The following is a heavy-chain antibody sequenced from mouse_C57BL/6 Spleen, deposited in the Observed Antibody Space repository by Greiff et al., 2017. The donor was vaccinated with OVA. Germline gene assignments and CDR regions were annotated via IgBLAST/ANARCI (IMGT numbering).Heavy chain of an antibody. D-gene: IGHD1-1*01. CDR2: ISYDGSN. V-gene: IGHV3-6*01. Sequence: ESGPGLVKPSQSLSLTCSVTGYSITSGYYWNWIRQFPGNKLEWMGYISYDGSNNYNPSLKNRISITRDTSKNQFFLKLNSVTTEDTATYCCAREGYYGSSHFDYWGQGTTLTVSS. CDR1: GYSITSGYY. J-gene: IGHJ2*01. CDR3: AREGYYGSSHFDY.